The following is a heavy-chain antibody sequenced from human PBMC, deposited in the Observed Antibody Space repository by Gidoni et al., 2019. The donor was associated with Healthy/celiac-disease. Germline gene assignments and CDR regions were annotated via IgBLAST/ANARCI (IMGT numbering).Heavy chain of an antibody. D-gene: IGHD2-2*01. Sequence: QVQLQESGPGLVKPSQTLSLTCTVSGGSISSGGYYWSWIRQHPGKGLEWIGYIYYSGSTYYNPSLKSRVTISVDTSKNQVSLKLSSVTAADTAVYYCARDGEDIVVVPDVWGQGTTVTVSS. V-gene: IGHV4-31*03. J-gene: IGHJ6*02. CDR1: GGSISSGGYY. CDR2: IYYSGST. CDR3: ARDGEDIVVVPDV.